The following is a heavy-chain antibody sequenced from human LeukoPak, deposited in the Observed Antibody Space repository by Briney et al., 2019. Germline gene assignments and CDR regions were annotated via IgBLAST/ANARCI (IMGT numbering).Heavy chain of an antibody. Sequence: ASVKPSCQASRYTFNGYYMHWMRQAPGQRPEWMGKINPRGGRTDYAQKFKGRITMTSETSTTTVYMELNSLRSDDTAVYFCARVGSAAATADYWGQGTLVTVSS. V-gene: IGHV1-46*02. CDR1: RYTFNGYY. J-gene: IGHJ4*02. CDR2: INPRGGRT. D-gene: IGHD6-25*01. CDR3: ARVGSAAATADY.